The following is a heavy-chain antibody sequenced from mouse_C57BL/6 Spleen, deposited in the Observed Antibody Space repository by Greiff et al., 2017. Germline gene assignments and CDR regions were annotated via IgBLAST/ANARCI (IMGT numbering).Heavy chain of an antibody. Sequence: EVQLQQSGGDLVKPGGSLKLSCAASGFTFSSYGMSWVRQTPDKRLEWVATISSGGSYTYYPDSVKGRFTISRDNAKNTLYLQMSSLKSEDTAMYYCARQLRTDYFDYWGQGTTLTVSS. CDR2: ISSGGSYT. J-gene: IGHJ2*01. CDR3: ARQLRTDYFDY. D-gene: IGHD3-2*02. V-gene: IGHV5-6*01. CDR1: GFTFSSYG.